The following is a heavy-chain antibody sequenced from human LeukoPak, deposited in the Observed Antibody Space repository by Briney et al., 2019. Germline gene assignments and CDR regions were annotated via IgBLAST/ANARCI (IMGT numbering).Heavy chain of an antibody. CDR2: INHSGST. CDR1: GGSFSGYY. Sequence: KPSETLSLTCAVYGGSFSGYYWSWIRQPPGKGLEWIGEINHSGSTNYNPSLKSRVTISVDTSKNQFSLKLSSVTAADTAVYYCARAPRNDAFDIWGQGTMVTVSS. CDR3: ARAPRNDAFDI. J-gene: IGHJ3*02. V-gene: IGHV4-34*01.